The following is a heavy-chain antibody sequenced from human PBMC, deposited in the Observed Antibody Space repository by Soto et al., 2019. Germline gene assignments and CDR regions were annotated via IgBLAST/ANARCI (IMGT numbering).Heavy chain of an antibody. Sequence: LSLTCTVSGGSISSGAYYWSWVRQAPGKGLEWVANIKLHGDEKNFVDSVKGRFIISRDNAKNSLYLQMNSLRVEDTAVYYCARDIAVAGNWFDPWGQGTLVTVSS. J-gene: IGHJ5*02. CDR1: GGSISSGAYY. CDR3: ARDIAVAGNWFDP. V-gene: IGHV3-7*03. CDR2: IKLHGDEK. D-gene: IGHD6-19*01.